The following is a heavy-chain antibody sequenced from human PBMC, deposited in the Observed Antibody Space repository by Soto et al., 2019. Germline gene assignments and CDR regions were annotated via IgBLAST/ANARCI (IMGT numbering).Heavy chain of an antibody. CDR3: AKDAPYYYDSSGYYGPFDY. J-gene: IGHJ4*02. CDR1: GFTFSSYG. CDR2: ISYDGSNK. V-gene: IGHV3-30*18. D-gene: IGHD3-22*01. Sequence: GGSLRLSCAASGFTFSSYGIHWVRQAPRKGLEWVALISYDGSNKYYAASVKGRFTISRDNSKNTLYLQMNSLRAEDTAMYYCAKDAPYYYDSSGYYGPFDYWGQGTLVTVPS.